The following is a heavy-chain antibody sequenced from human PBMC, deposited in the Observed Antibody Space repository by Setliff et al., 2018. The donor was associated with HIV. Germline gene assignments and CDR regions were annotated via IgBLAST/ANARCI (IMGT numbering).Heavy chain of an antibody. CDR3: ARGGAGYPAKGRAMDV. CDR1: GGSISGSNYV. CDR2: IHYTGST. J-gene: IGHJ6*02. D-gene: IGHD1-26*01. V-gene: IGHV4-39*07. Sequence: SETLSLTCTVFGGSISGSNYVWGWIRQPPRKGLEWIGTIHYTGSTYYNPSLESRITISVYTSKNQFSLRLNSVSAADTAVYYCARGGAGYPAKGRAMDVWGQGTTVTVSS.